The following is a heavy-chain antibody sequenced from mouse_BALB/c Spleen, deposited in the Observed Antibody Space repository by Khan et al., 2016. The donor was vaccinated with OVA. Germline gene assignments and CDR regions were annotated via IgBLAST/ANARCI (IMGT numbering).Heavy chain of an antibody. J-gene: IGHJ2*01. CDR3: ARKNGSDLDY. CDR2: INPHIGET. V-gene: IGHV1-20*02. D-gene: IGHD1-1*01. Sequence: VQLKESGPELVKPGASVKISCKASGYSFTGYFMNWVMQSHGKRLEWIGRINPHIGETFYNQKFTDKATLTVDESSTTAHMELRSLASEDSAVYYCARKNGSDLDYWGQGTTLTVSS. CDR1: GYSFTGYF.